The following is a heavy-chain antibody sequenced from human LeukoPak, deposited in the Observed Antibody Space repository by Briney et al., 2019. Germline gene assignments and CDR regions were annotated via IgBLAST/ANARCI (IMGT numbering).Heavy chain of an antibody. CDR2: INPNNGGT. CDR3: ARAPFLVSPSHYYYYGMDV. V-gene: IGHV1-2*02. CDR1: GYTLTGYY. D-gene: IGHD2-15*01. J-gene: IGHJ6*02. Sequence: GASVKVSCKASGYTLTGYYMHWVRQAPGQGLEWMGWINPNNGGTNYAQKFQGRVTMTRDTSISTAYMELSRLRSDDTAVYYCARAPFLVSPSHYYYYGMDVWGQGTTVTVSS.